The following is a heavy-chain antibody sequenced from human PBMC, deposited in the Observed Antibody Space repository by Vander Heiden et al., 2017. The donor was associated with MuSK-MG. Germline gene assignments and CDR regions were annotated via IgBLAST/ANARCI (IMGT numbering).Heavy chain of an antibody. CDR2: IKQDGSEK. D-gene: IGHD3-22*01. CDR1: GFTFSSYW. J-gene: IGHJ5*02. V-gene: IGHV3-7*01. CDR3: AREPMITKGASDWFDP. Sequence: EVQLVESGGGLVQPGGPLRLSCAASGFTFSSYWMSWVRQAPGKGLEWVANIKQDGSEKYYVDSVKGRFTISRDNAKNSLYLQMNSLRAEDTAVYYCAREPMITKGASDWFDPWGQGTLVTVSS.